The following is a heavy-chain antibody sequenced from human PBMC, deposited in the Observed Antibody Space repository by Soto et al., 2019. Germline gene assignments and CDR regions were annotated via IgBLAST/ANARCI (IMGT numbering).Heavy chain of an antibody. CDR2: IITITGPA. Sequence: QVQLVQSGAEVKKPGSSVKVSYKASGSTISSYVIAWVRQAPGQSLEWMGGIITITGPANYAQKFQGRLTITADEATSTAYMELSSLRSEDTAVYYCAREYYGSGTYGYYGMDVWGQGTTVTVSS. V-gene: IGHV1-69*01. D-gene: IGHD3-10*01. CDR1: GSTISSYV. CDR3: AREYYGSGTYGYYGMDV. J-gene: IGHJ6*02.